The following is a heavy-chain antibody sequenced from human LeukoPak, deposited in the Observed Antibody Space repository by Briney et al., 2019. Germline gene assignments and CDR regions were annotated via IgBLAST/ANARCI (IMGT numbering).Heavy chain of an antibody. CDR2: ITYNSGTI. Sequence: GGSLRLSCAASGFTFRSYAMQWVRQAPGKGLEWVSYITYNSGTIFYADSVKGRFTISRDNAKDSLYLQMSSLRDEDTAVYYCARAHGSAGGNWFDPWGQGTLVTVSS. CDR1: GFTFRSYA. J-gene: IGHJ5*02. D-gene: IGHD2-8*02. CDR3: ARAHGSAGGNWFDP. V-gene: IGHV3-48*02.